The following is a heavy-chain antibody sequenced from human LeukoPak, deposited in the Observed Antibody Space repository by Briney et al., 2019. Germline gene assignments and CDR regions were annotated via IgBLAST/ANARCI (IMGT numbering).Heavy chain of an antibody. V-gene: IGHV5-10-1*01. CDR1: GYSFTSYW. CDR2: IDPSDSYV. CDR3: ARRGYYYYGFDV. Sequence: GESLKISCKGSGYSFTSYWISWLRQMPGKGLEWMGRIDPSDSYVNYSPSFQGHVTISADKSISTAYLQWSSLKASDIAIYYCARRGYYYYGFDVWGQGTTVTVSS. J-gene: IGHJ6*02.